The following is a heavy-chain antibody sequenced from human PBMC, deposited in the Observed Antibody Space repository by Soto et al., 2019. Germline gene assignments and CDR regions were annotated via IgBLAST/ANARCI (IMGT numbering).Heavy chain of an antibody. CDR2: INPSGGST. V-gene: IGHV1-46*01. D-gene: IGHD3-10*01. Sequence: ASVKVSCKASGYTFTSYYMHWVRQAPGQGLEWMGIINPSGGSTSYAQKFQGRVTMTRDTSTSTVYMELSSLRSEDTAVYYCARADLWFGELSLTSGFDYWGQGTLVTVSS. CDR1: GYTFTSYY. J-gene: IGHJ4*02. CDR3: ARADLWFGELSLTSGFDY.